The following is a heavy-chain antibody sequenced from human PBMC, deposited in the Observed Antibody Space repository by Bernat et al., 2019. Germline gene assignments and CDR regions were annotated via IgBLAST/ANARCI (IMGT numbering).Heavy chain of an antibody. J-gene: IGHJ4*02. V-gene: IGHV3-21*01. CDR2: ISSSSSYR. CDR3: ARDRAYFDWLADY. Sequence: EVQLVESGGGLVKPGGSLRLSCAASGFTFSSYSMNWVRQAPGKGLEWVSSISSSSSYRYYADSEKGRFTISRDNAKNSLYLQMNSLRAEDTAVYYCARDRAYFDWLADYWGQGTLVTVSS. CDR1: GFTFSSYS. D-gene: IGHD3-9*01.